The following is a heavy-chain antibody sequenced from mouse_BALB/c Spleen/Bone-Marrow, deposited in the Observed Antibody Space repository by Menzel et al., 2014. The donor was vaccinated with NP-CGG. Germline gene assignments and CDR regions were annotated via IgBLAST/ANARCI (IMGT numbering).Heavy chain of an antibody. CDR1: GFTFSSYT. D-gene: IGHD2-4*01. V-gene: IGHV5-12-2*01. CDR2: ISNGGGST. J-gene: IGHJ3*01. Sequence: EVKLVESGGGLVQPGGSLKLSCAASGFTFSSYTMSWVRQTPEKRLEWVAYISNGGGSTYYPDTVKGRFTISRDNAKNTLYLQMSSLKSEDTAMYCCARPLYYDYDGFAYWGQGTLVTVSA. CDR3: ARPLYYDYDGFAY.